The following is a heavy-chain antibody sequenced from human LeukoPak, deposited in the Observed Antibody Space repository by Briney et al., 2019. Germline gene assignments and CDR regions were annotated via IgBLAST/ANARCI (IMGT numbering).Heavy chain of an antibody. CDR3: ARDAVRWYNWNDLEPYYYYMDV. V-gene: IGHV1-2*02. J-gene: IGHJ6*03. D-gene: IGHD1-1*01. Sequence: ASVKVSCKASGYTFTSYYMHWVRQAPGQGLEWMGWINPNSGGTNYAQKFQGRVTMTRDTSISTAYMELSRLRSDDTAVYYCARDAVRWYNWNDLEPYYYYMDVWGKGTTVTISS. CDR2: INPNSGGT. CDR1: GYTFTSYY.